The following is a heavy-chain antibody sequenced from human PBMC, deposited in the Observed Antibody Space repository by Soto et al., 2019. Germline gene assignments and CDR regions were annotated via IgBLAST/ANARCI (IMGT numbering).Heavy chain of an antibody. CDR2: IYPGDYDN. CDR1: GYSFTSYW. V-gene: IGHV5-51*01. Sequence: GESLKISCKGSGYSFTSYWIGWVRQMPGKGLGWMGIIYPGDYDNRYSPSFQGQVNISADKSISTAYLPWSSLKASDTAMYYWATIAVAGLNYGMDVWGQGTTVTVSS. D-gene: IGHD6-19*01. J-gene: IGHJ6*02. CDR3: ATIAVAGLNYGMDV.